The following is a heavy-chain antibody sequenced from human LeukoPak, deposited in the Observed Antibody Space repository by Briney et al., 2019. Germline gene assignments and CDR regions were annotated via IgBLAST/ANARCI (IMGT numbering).Heavy chain of an antibody. V-gene: IGHV3-30*18. CDR3: AKGDYYFDY. CDR2: ISYDGSNK. CDR1: GFTFSSYG. J-gene: IGHJ4*02. D-gene: IGHD3/OR15-3a*01. Sequence: GGSLRLSCAASGFTFSSYGMHWARQAPGKGLEWVAVISYDGSNKYYADSVKGRFTISRDNSKNTLYLQMNSLRAEDTAVYYCAKGDYYFDYWGQGTLVTVSS.